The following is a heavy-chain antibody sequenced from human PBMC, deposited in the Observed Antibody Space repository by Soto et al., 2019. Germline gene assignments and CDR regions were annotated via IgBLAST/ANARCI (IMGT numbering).Heavy chain of an antibody. V-gene: IGHV3-74*01. CDR1: GFTFSSYW. Sequence: GGSLRLSCAASGFTFSSYWMHWVRQAPGKGLVWVSRINTDGVSTTYADSVKGRFTISRDNAKDTLYLQMNSLRAEDTAVYYCARVGVGGNDHWGQGTLVTVSS. CDR3: ARVGVGGNDH. J-gene: IGHJ1*01. CDR2: INTDGVST. D-gene: IGHD3-3*01.